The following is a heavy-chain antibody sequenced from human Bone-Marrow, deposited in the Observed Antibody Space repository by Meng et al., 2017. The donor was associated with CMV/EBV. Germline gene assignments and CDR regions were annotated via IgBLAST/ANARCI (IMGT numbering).Heavy chain of an antibody. Sequence: GGSLRLSCAASGFTFSSYAMHWVRQAPGKGLEYVSAISSNGGSTYYADSVKGRFTISRDNSKNTLYLQMGSLRAEDMAVYYCARGYCSSTSCYGDAFDIWGQGTMVTVSS. V-gene: IGHV3-64*02. D-gene: IGHD2-2*01. CDR3: ARGYCSSTSCYGDAFDI. CDR1: GFTFSSYA. J-gene: IGHJ3*02. CDR2: ISSNGGST.